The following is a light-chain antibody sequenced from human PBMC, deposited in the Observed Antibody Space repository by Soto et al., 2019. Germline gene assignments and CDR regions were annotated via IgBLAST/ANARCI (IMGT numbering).Light chain of an antibody. CDR1: SSDVGSYNL. CDR3: CSYAGSSTDV. CDR2: EDS. Sequence: QSALTQPASVSGSPGQSITISCTGTSSDVGSYNLVSWYQQHPGKAPKLMIYEDSKRPSGVSNRFSGSKSGNTASLTISGLQAEDAADYYCCSYAGSSTDVFGTGTKLTVL. V-gene: IGLV2-23*01. J-gene: IGLJ1*01.